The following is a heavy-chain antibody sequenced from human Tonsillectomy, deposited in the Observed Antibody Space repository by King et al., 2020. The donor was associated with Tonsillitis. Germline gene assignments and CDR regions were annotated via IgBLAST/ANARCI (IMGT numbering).Heavy chain of an antibody. CDR3: ARDPDYYYYYMDV. V-gene: IGHV3-33*08. Sequence: VQLVESGGSVVQPGRYLRLYCAASGFTFSSYGMHWVRQAPGKGLEWVAVIWYDGSNKYYADSVKGRFTISRDNSKNTLYLQMNSLRAEDTAVYYCARDPDYYYYYMDVWGKGTTVTVSS. CDR1: GFTFSSYG. J-gene: IGHJ6*03. CDR2: IWYDGSNK.